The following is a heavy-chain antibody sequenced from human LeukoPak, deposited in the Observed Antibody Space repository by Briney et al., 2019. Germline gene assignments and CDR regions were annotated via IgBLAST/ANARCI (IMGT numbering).Heavy chain of an antibody. CDR1: GGSISSSSYY. D-gene: IGHD3-9*01. CDR2: IYYSGST. V-gene: IGHV4-39*01. J-gene: IGHJ4*02. CDR3: ARPLWAYHWFPTGHYFDY. Sequence: SETLSLTCTVSGGSISSSSYYWGWIRQPPGKGLEWIGSIYYSGSTYYNPSLKSRVTISVDTSKNQFSLKLSSVTAADTAVYYCARPLWAYHWFPTGHYFDYWGQGTLVTVSS.